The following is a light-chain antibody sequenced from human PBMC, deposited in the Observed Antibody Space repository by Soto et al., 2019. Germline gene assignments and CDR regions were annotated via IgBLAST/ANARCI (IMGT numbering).Light chain of an antibody. J-gene: IGLJ1*01. Sequence: QSVLTQPPSVSGAPGQRVTISCTGSSSKIGAGYDVHWYQHLPGTAPKLLIYGNSNRPSGVPYRFSGSRSGTSASLAITGLQAEDEADYYCQSYDSSLSGSGVFGTGTKVTVL. CDR2: GNS. CDR3: QSYDSSLSGSGV. V-gene: IGLV1-40*01. CDR1: SSKIGAGYD.